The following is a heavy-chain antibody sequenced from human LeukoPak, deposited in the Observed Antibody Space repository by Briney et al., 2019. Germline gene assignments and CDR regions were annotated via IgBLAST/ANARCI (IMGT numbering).Heavy chain of an antibody. CDR2: IIPIFGTA. V-gene: IGHV1-69*01. Sequence: SVKVSCKASGGTFSSYAISWVRQAPGQGLEWMGGIIPIFGTANYAQKFQGRVTITADESTSTAYMELSSLRSEDTAVYYCARDVVPAATFQGFDPWGRGTLVTVSS. CDR3: ARDVVPAATFQGFDP. D-gene: IGHD2-2*01. J-gene: IGHJ5*02. CDR1: GGTFSSYA.